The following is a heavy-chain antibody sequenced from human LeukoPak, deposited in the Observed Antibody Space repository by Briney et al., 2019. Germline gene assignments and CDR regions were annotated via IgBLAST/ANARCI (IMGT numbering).Heavy chain of an antibody. CDR1: GFTFDDYA. V-gene: IGHV3-9*01. CDR3: ARGHWRFDSAFDI. CDR2: ISWNSGSI. J-gene: IGHJ3*02. Sequence: PGRSLRLSCAASGFTFDDYAMHWVRQAPGKGLEWVSGISWNSGSIGYADSVKGRFTISRDNAKNSLYLQMNSLRAEDTAVYCCARGHWRFDSAFDIWGQGTMVTVSS. D-gene: IGHD1-1*01.